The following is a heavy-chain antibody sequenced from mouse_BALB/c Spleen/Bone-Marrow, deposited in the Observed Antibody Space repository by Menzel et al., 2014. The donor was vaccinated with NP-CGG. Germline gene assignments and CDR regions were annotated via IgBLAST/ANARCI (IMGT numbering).Heavy chain of an antibody. CDR1: GYTFTSNW. J-gene: IGHJ4*01. V-gene: IGHV1-7*01. CDR3: ARPENYDAMDY. Sequence: VKVVESGAELAKPGASVKMSCKASGYTFTSNWMHWVKQRPGQGLEWIGYINPSTGYTEYNQKFKDKATLTADKSSSTAYMQLSSLTSEDSAVYYCARPENYDAMDYWGQGTSVTVSS. CDR2: INPSTGYT.